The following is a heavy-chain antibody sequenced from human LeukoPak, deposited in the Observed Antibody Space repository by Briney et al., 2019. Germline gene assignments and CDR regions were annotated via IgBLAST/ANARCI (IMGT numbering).Heavy chain of an antibody. CDR2: ISSNGGST. V-gene: IGHV3-64*01. Sequence: GGSLRLSCAASGFTFSSYAMHWVRQAPGKGLEYVSAISSNGGSTYYANSVKGRFTISRDNAKNTLYLQMNSLRAEDTAVYYCARDSGGSYLYAFDIWGQGTMVTVSS. CDR1: GFTFSSYA. D-gene: IGHD1-26*01. CDR3: ARDSGGSYLYAFDI. J-gene: IGHJ3*02.